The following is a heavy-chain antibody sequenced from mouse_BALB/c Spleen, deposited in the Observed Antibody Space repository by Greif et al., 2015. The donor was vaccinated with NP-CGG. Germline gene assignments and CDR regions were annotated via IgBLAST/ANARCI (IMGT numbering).Heavy chain of an antibody. CDR2: IWSGGNT. D-gene: IGHD1-1*01. V-gene: IGHV2-2*02. Sequence: QVQLQQSGPGLVQPSQSLSITCTVSGFSLTSYGVHWVRQSPGKGLEWLGVIWSGGNTDYNAAFISRLSISKDNSKSXVFFKMNILQANDTAIYYCARRWGFDGSWFAYWCQGTLVTVSA. CDR3: ARRWGFDGSWFAY. CDR1: GFSLTSYG. J-gene: IGHJ3*01.